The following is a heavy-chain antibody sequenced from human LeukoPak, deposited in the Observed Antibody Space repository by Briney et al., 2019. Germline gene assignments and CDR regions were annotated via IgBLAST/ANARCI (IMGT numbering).Heavy chain of an antibody. CDR3: AKEPREYCSSTSCPNWFDL. V-gene: IGHV3-23*01. J-gene: IGHJ5*02. CDR1: GFTFNSYA. D-gene: IGHD2-2*01. Sequence: GGSLRLSCAASGFTFNSYAMSWVRQAPGKGLEWVSAISASGGTTYYADSVKGRFTISRDNSENTLFLQMNSLRAEDMAVYYCAKEPREYCSSTSCPNWFDLWGQGTLVTVSS. CDR2: ISASGGTT.